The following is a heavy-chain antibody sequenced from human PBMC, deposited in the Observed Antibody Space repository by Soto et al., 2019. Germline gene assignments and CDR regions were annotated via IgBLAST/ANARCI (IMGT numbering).Heavy chain of an antibody. CDR2: IYHSGST. CDR1: GYSISSGYY. V-gene: IGHV4-38-2*01. CDR3: ARVGSSSGMDV. Sequence: KASETLSLTCAVSGYSISSGYYWGWIRQPPGKGLEWIGSIYHSGSTYYNPSLKSRVTISVDTSKNQFSLKLSSVTAADTAVYYCARVGSSSGMDVWGQGTTVTVSS. D-gene: IGHD6-6*01. J-gene: IGHJ6*02.